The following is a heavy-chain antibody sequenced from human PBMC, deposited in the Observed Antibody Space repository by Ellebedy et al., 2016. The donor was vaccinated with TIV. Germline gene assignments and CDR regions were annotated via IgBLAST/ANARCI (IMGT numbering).Heavy chain of an antibody. Sequence: GGSLRLSXVASGLTVTDAYMYWVRQAPGKGLEWIGRITPKSEGGTGDYGAPVSGRFTVSRDESLNTLYLEMKSLKIEDTGTYYCTPHWGFNFWGPGTVVTVSS. V-gene: IGHV3-15*01. CDR3: TPHWGFNF. CDR2: ITPKSEGGTG. D-gene: IGHD3-16*01. J-gene: IGHJ3*01. CDR1: GLTVTDAY.